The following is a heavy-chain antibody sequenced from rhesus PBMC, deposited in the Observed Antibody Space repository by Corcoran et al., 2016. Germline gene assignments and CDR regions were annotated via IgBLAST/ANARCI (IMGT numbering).Heavy chain of an antibody. CDR3: ARERRGYQNGYYFDY. CDR1: GYSISSAYY. Sequence: QVQLQESGPGLVKASETLSLTCAVSGYSISSAYYWVWIRPPPGKGLEWLGNVSRDGTRCRNPSLKSRGTISKDTYTNQFSLRLRSVTAADTAVYYCARERRGYQNGYYFDYWGQGVLVTVSS. CDR2: VSRDGTR. V-gene: IGHV4-127*01. D-gene: IGHD5-42*01. J-gene: IGHJ4*01.